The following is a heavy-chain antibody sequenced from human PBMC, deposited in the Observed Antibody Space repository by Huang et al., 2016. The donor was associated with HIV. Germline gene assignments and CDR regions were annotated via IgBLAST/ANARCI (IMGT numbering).Heavy chain of an antibody. J-gene: IGHJ5*02. CDR3: AKESRWFSDFDQ. D-gene: IGHD2-15*01. CDR2: ISYDGRSD. V-gene: IGHV3-30*18. CDR1: GFIFSNFG. Sequence: QVQLVESGGGVVQPGTALGLSCAASGFIFSNFGMHWVRQAPGKGLGWVAVISYDGRSDRYSDSVKGRFTISRDNDKNTLSLEMNRLRHDDTAVYYCAKESRWFSDFDQWGQGTLVTVSS.